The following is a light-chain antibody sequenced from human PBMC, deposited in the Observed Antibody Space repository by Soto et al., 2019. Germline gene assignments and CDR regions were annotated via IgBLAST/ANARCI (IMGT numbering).Light chain of an antibody. J-gene: IGKJ1*01. CDR2: AAS. Sequence: DIQMTQSPSSLSASVGDRVTITCRASQTITNYLNWYQQKPGKAPKLLIYAASTLLSGVPSRFTGGGSETDFTLTIDSLQPEDFATYFCQQSYSSPWTFGQGTKVEI. V-gene: IGKV1-39*01. CDR3: QQSYSSPWT. CDR1: QTITNY.